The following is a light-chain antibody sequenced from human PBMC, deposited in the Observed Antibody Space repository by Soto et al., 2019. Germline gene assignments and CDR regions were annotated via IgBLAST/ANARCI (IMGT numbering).Light chain of an antibody. Sequence: QSALTQPPSASGSRGQSVTISCTGTSSDVGGYNFVSWYQQHPGKAPKLILYEVTKRPSGVPDRFSGSKAGNTASLTVSGLQTEDEAHYYCSSYAGPKSRYVFGTGTKLTVL. CDR3: SSYAGPKSRYV. CDR1: SSDVGGYNF. J-gene: IGLJ1*01. V-gene: IGLV2-8*01. CDR2: EVT.